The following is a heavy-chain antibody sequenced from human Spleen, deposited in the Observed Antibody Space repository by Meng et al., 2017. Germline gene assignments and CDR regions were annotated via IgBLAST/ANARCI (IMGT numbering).Heavy chain of an antibody. CDR3: TGHTDY. CDR1: GFTFTNAW. V-gene: IGHV3-15*01. Sequence: GESLKISCEGSGFTFTNAWMTWVRQVPGKRLEWVGCIKSRPDGETTDYAAPVKGRFIISSDDSKNTVYLQMDSQKIEDSAVYYCTGHTDYWGQGTLVTVSS. CDR2: IKSRPDGETT. J-gene: IGHJ4*02.